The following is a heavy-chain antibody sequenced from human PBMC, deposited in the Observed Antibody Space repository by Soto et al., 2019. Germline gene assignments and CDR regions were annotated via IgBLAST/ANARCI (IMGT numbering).Heavy chain of an antibody. CDR2: ISAYNGNT. V-gene: IGHV1-18*01. D-gene: IGHD1-1*01. CDR1: GYTFSSFG. J-gene: IGHJ4*02. Sequence: GASVKVSCKTSGYTFSSFGITWVRQAPGQGLEWMGWISAYNGNTKYAQKLQGRVTMTTDTSTSTAYMELRSLTSDDTAVYYCASGNFESPLGYWGQGTLVTVSS. CDR3: ASGNFESPLGY.